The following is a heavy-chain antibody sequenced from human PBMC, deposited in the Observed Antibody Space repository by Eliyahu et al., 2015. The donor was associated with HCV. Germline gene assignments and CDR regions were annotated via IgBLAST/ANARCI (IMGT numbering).Heavy chain of an antibody. V-gene: IGHV4-34*01. D-gene: IGHD6-25*01. CDR3: ARGKAAHNYYYYGMDV. J-gene: IGHJ6*02. CDR1: GGSFSGHY. Sequence: QVQLQQWGAGLLKPSETLSLTCAVYGGSFSGHYWXWIRQPPGKGLEWIGEINHSGSTNYNPSLKSRVTISVDTSKNQFSLKLSSVTAADTAVYYCARGKAAHNYYYYGMDVWGQGTTVTVSS. CDR2: INHSGST.